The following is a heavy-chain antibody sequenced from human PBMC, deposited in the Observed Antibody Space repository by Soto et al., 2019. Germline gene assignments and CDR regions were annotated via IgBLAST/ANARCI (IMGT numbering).Heavy chain of an antibody. CDR2: INGGNANT. J-gene: IGHJ4*02. CDR1: GYSFSNNA. CDR3: ATIFGVAFDY. V-gene: IGHV1-3*01. Sequence: ASVKVSCKTSGYSFSNNAIHWVRQAPGQRLEWVGWINGGNANTKYSEKFQDRVTITKDTSASTAYMEISSLRSEDTAVYYCATIFGVAFDYWGQGTLVTVSS. D-gene: IGHD3-3*01.